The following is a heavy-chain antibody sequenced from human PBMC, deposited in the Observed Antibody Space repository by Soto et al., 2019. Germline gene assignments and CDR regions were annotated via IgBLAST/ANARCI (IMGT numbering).Heavy chain of an antibody. V-gene: IGHV3-15*01. CDR1: GFTFTTAW. J-gene: IGHJ4*02. CDR3: TAGVPFDY. D-gene: IGHD3-10*01. CDR2: IKTTTDGGTT. Sequence: ESGGGFVKPGGSLRLSCVASGFTFTTAWMSWVRQAPGKGLEWVGRIKTTTDGGTTDYAAPVKGRFTISRDESENTVYLQMDSLKTEDTGVYYCTAGVPFDYWGQGTLLTVSS.